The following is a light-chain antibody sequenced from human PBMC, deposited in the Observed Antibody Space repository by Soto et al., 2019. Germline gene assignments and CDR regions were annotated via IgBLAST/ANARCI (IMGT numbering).Light chain of an antibody. Sequence: QLVLTQSPSASASLGASVKLTCTLSSGHSNYAIAWHQQQSEKGPRYLMKLNSDGSHSKGDGIPDRFSGSRSGAERYLTISSLQSEDEADYYCQTWGSGIVVFGGGTKLTVL. J-gene: IGLJ2*01. CDR3: QTWGSGIVV. V-gene: IGLV4-69*01. CDR1: SGHSNYA. CDR2: LNSDGSH.